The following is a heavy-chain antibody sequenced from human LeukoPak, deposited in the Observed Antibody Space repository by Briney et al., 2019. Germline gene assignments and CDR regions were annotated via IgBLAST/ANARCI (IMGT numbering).Heavy chain of an antibody. CDR2: ISSDGTTT. CDR1: GFTFSSYW. J-gene: IGHJ4*02. V-gene: IGHV3-74*01. Sequence: GGSLRLSCAASGFTFSSYWMHWVRQAPGKGLVWVSRISSDGTTTGYADSVKGRFTISRDNAKNTLYLQMNSLRVEDTAVYYCTRTGYVYGFDYWGQGTLVTVSS. D-gene: IGHD5-18*01. CDR3: TRTGYVYGFDY.